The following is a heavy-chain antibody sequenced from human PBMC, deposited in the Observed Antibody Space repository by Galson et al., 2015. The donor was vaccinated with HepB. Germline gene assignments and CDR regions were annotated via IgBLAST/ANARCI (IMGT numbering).Heavy chain of an antibody. CDR2: IWYDGSNK. J-gene: IGHJ4*02. Sequence: LRLSCAASGFTFSSYGMHWVRQAPGKGLEWVAVIWYDGSNKYYADSVKGRFTISRDNSKNTLYLQMNSLRAEDTAVYYCARDLAVAGTGPGDYWGQGTLVTVSS. CDR3: ARDLAVAGTGPGDY. D-gene: IGHD6-19*01. CDR1: GFTFSSYG. V-gene: IGHV3-33*08.